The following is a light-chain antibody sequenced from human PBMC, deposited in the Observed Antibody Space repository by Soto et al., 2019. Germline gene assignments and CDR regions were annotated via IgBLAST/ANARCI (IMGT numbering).Light chain of an antibody. CDR2: GAS. CDR1: QSVSSSY. V-gene: IGKV3-20*01. CDR3: QQYNDWPPELT. Sequence: ENVLTQSPGTLSLSPGERATLSCRASQSVSSSYLAWYQHKPGQAPRFLIYGASTRATGIPDRFSGSGSGTDFTLTISGLQSEDSAVYYCQQYNDWPPELTFGGGTEVEIK. J-gene: IGKJ4*01.